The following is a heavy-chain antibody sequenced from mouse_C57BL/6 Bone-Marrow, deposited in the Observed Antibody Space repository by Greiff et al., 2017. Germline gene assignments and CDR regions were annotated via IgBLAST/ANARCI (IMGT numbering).Heavy chain of an antibody. Sequence: VQLQQPGAELVKPGASVKLSCKASGYTFTSYWMHWVKQRPGQGLEWIGMIHPNSGSTNYNEKFKSKATLTVDKSSSTAYMQLSSLTSEDSAVYYCARPNYYGSSLDYWGQGTTLTVSS. CDR2: IHPNSGST. J-gene: IGHJ2*01. CDR1: GYTFTSYW. V-gene: IGHV1-64*01. CDR3: ARPNYYGSSLDY. D-gene: IGHD1-1*01.